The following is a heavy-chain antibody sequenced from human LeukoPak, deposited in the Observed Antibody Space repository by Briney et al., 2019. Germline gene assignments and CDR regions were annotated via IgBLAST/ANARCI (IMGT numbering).Heavy chain of an antibody. D-gene: IGHD6-6*01. V-gene: IGHV4-39*07. CDR2: IYYSGST. Sequence: PSETLSLTCTDSGGSISSSSYYWGWIRQPPGKGLECIGSIYYSGSTYYNPSLKSRVTISVDTSKNQFSLKLSSVTAADTAVYYCARAVPEYSSSRLAWFDPWGQGTLVTVSS. CDR3: ARAVPEYSSSRLAWFDP. CDR1: GGSISSSSYY. J-gene: IGHJ5*02.